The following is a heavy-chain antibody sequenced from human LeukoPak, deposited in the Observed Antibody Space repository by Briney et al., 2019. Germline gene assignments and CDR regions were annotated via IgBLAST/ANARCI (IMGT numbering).Heavy chain of an antibody. Sequence: GGSLRLSCAASGFTFSSYAMHWVRQAPGKGLELAAVISYDGSNKYYADSVKGRFTISRDNSKNTLYLQMNSLRAEDTAVYYCASPFVPATYYYGMDVWGQGTTVTVSS. CDR1: GFTFSSYA. CDR3: ASPFVPATYYYGMDV. V-gene: IGHV3-30*04. J-gene: IGHJ6*02. D-gene: IGHD2-2*01. CDR2: ISYDGSNK.